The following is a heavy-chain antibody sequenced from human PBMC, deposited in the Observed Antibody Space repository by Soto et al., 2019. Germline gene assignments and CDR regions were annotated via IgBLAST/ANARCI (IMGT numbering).Heavy chain of an antibody. CDR1: GYTFTSYD. V-gene: IGHV1-8*01. J-gene: IGHJ6*02. CDR3: ARVRTGTTSMDV. Sequence: QVQLVQSGAEVKKPGASVKVSCKASGYTFTSYDINWVRQATGQGLEWMGWMNPNSGNTGYAQKFQGRVTMTRNTSISTAYIELSSLRSEDTVVYYCARVRTGTTSMDVWGQGTTVTVSS. D-gene: IGHD1-1*01. CDR2: MNPNSGNT.